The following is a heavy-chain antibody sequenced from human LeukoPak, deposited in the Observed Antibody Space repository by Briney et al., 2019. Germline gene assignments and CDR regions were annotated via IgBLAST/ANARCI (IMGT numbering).Heavy chain of an antibody. D-gene: IGHD6-19*01. CDR3: AKDPGIAVAVGFWFDP. CDR1: GFTFSSYA. J-gene: IGHJ5*02. Sequence: GGSLRLSCAASGFTFSSYAMSWVRQAPGKGLEWVSAISGSGGSTYYADSVKGRFTISRDNSKNTLYLQMNSLRAEDTAIYYCAKDPGIAVAVGFWFDPWGQGTLVAVSS. CDR2: ISGSGGST. V-gene: IGHV3-23*01.